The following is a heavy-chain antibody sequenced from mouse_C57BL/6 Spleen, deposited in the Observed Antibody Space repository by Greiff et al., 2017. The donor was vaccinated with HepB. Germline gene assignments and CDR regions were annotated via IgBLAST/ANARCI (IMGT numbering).Heavy chain of an antibody. CDR3: AGPRDYGSSSYWYFDV. V-gene: IGHV4-1*01. D-gene: IGHD1-1*01. CDR1: GIDFSRYW. CDR2: INPDSSTI. Sequence: EVKLLESGGGLVQPGGSLKLSCAASGIDFSRYWMSWVRRAPGKGLEWIGEINPDSSTINYAPSLKDKFIISRDNAKNTLYLQMSKVRSEDTALYYCAGPRDYGSSSYWYFDVWGTGTTVTVSS. J-gene: IGHJ1*03.